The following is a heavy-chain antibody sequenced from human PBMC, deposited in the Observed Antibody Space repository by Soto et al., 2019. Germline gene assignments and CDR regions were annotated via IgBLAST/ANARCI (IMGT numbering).Heavy chain of an antibody. Sequence: QVQLVQSGAEVKKPGASVKVSCKPSGYTFAGYHIHWVRQAPGQGLEWMGWINPNSGGTNYAQRFQGRVTMTRDTSISTAYMELNRLRSDDTAMYYCALGGAYNLAFDSWGQGTLVTVS. J-gene: IGHJ4*02. D-gene: IGHD1-1*01. CDR1: GYTFAGYH. CDR2: INPNSGGT. CDR3: ALGGAYNLAFDS. V-gene: IGHV1-2*02.